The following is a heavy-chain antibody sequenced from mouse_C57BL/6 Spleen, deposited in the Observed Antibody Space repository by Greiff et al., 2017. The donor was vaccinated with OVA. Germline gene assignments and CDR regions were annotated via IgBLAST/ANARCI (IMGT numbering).Heavy chain of an antibody. Sequence: QVQLQQPGAELVKPGASVKLSCKASGYTFTSYWMHWVKQRPGQGLEWIGMIHPNSGSTNYNEKFKSKATLTVDKSSSTAYMLLSSLTSEDSAVYYCARRDGTGFAYWGQGTLVTVSA. J-gene: IGHJ3*01. D-gene: IGHD4-1*01. CDR1: GYTFTSYW. CDR3: ARRDGTGFAY. CDR2: IHPNSGST. V-gene: IGHV1-64*01.